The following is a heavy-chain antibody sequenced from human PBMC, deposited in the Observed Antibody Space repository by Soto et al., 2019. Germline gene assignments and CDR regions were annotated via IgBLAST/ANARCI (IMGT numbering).Heavy chain of an antibody. D-gene: IGHD6-19*01. CDR2: ISGSGGST. V-gene: IGHV3-23*01. CDR3: AKSLSGWSFFDY. CDR1: GFTFSSYA. Sequence: GGSLRLSCAASGFTFSSYAMSWVRQAPGKGLEWVSTISGSGGSTYYADSVKGRFSISRDNSKNALYLQMNSLRPEDTAVYYCAKSLSGWSFFDYWGQGTLVTVSS. J-gene: IGHJ4*02.